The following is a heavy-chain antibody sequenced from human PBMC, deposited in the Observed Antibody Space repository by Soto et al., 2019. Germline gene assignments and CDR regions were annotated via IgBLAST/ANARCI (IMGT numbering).Heavy chain of an antibody. D-gene: IGHD4-4*01. J-gene: IGHJ4*02. CDR1: GFSFRNYG. CDR2: ISWHSGTI. V-gene: IGHV3-9*01. Sequence: EVHLVESGGGLVQPGRSLRLSCAASGFSFRNYGMHWVRRVPGKGLEWVSGISWHSGTIGYADSVRGRFTISRDNAKNSLYLQMNSLRPEDTALYYCVKVKLYSNYEYYFDSWGQGTLVTVSS. CDR3: VKVKLYSNYEYYFDS.